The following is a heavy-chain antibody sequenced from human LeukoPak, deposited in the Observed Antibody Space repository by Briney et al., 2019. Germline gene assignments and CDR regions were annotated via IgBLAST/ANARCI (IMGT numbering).Heavy chain of an antibody. J-gene: IGHJ4*02. CDR2: IKQDGSEK. CDR1: GFTFSSYW. CDR3: ARSNWSFEY. Sequence: EGSLRLSCAASGFTFSSYWMSWVRQAPGQGLEWVANIKQDGSEKYYVDSVKGRFTISRDNAKNSLSLQMNSLRAEDTAVYYCARSNWSFEYWGQGTLVTVSS. V-gene: IGHV3-7*01. D-gene: IGHD1-20*01.